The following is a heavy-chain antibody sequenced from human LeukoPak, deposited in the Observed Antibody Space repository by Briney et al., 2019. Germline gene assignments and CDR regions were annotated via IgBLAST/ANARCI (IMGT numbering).Heavy chain of an antibody. CDR1: GGTFSSYA. V-gene: IGHV1-18*01. Sequence: ASVKVSCKASGGTFSSYAISWVRQAPGQGLEWMGWISAYNGNTNYAQKLQGRVTMTTDTSTSTAYMELRSLRSDDTAVYYCARVWMGAVAGYFDYWGQGTLVTVSS. D-gene: IGHD6-19*01. CDR3: ARVWMGAVAGYFDY. J-gene: IGHJ4*02. CDR2: ISAYNGNT.